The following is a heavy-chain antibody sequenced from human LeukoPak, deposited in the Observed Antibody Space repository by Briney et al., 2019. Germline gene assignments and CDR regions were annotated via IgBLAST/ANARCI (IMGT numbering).Heavy chain of an antibody. CDR2: ISYNGGST. J-gene: IGHJ6*04. CDR1: GFTFTNYA. D-gene: IGHD4/OR15-4a*01. CDR3: AKPPNYGAYYYGMDV. V-gene: IGHV3-23*01. Sequence: PGGSLRLSCAASGFTFTNYAMIWVRQAPGKGLDWVSAISYNGGSTYYSDSVKGRFTISRDNSKNTVYLQMNSLRAEDTAVYYCAKPPNYGAYYYGMDVWGKGTTVTVSS.